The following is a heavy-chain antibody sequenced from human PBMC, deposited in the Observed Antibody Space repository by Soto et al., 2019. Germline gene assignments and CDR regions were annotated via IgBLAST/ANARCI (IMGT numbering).Heavy chain of an antibody. CDR1: GFTFSTYS. CDR3: ARGGGCSGGYCYYPDY. V-gene: IGHV3-48*01. J-gene: IGHJ4*02. D-gene: IGHD2-15*01. CDR2: ISGGGNAV. Sequence: EVQLVESGGGLVQPGGSLRLSCAASGFTFSTYSMNWVRQAPGKGLEWVSYISGGGNAVHYADSVKGRFTISRDNAKKSLYLQMNSLRVEDTAVYYCARGGGCSGGYCYYPDYWGQGTLVTVSS.